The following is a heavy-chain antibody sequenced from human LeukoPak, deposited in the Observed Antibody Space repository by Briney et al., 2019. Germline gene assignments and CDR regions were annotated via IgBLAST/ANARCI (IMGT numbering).Heavy chain of an antibody. V-gene: IGHV1-2*02. D-gene: IGHD1-20*01. J-gene: IGHJ4*02. CDR1: GYSFIDYY. CDR2: INSNSADT. CDR3: ATAKGANNWNAGDY. Sequence: ASVKVSCKTSGYSFIDYYIHWVRQAPGQGLEWMGWINSNSADTDYAQNFQGTITMTRDTSISTAYMELSRLRPDDTAVYYCATAKGANNWNAGDYWGQGTLVSVSS.